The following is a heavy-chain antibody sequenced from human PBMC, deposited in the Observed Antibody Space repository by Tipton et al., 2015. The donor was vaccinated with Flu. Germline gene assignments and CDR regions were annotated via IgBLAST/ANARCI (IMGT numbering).Heavy chain of an antibody. J-gene: IGHJ4*01. CDR3: ATNARLDY. Sequence: QVQLVQSGPEVKKPGASVRVSCKASGYTFSDYYIHWVRQAPGQGLEWMGWINPNNGDTHYTQRFQGRVTMTRDTSTSTAHMELSSLRSDDTAVYYCATNARLDYWGHGTLVTVSS. V-gene: IGHV1-2*02. CDR1: GYTFSDYY. CDR2: INPNNGDT. D-gene: IGHD6-6*01.